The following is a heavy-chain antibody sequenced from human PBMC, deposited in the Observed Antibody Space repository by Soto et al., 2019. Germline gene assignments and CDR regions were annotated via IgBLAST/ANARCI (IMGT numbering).Heavy chain of an antibody. CDR1: GFTFSSYG. CDR3: VRDCHTSNACEI. D-gene: IGHD3-16*01. Sequence: QSVWSLGLCCAASGFTFSSYGMNWVRQAPGKGLEWVAVISYDENNKYYADSVKGRFTISRDNSKNTLYLQMNSLRAEDTAVYYCVRDCHTSNACEIWGQGTTVTVSS. J-gene: IGHJ3*02. V-gene: IGHV3-30*03. CDR2: ISYDENNK.